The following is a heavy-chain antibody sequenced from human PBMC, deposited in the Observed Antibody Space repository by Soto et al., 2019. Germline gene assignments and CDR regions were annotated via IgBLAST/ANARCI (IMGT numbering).Heavy chain of an antibody. V-gene: IGHV1-69*01. D-gene: IGHD6-13*01. J-gene: IGHJ3*01. CDR2: IIPLFGIP. Sequence: QVQLVQSGAEVKKPGSSVKVSCKASGGTLNKHAITWVRRAPGQGLEWRGGIIPLFGIPNYPQKFQGRVTITAADPRNPSHMEWHSLTSHDPAVYYCARGGKSGWLQGAYEVWGQGTMVTVSS. CDR1: GGTLNKHA. CDR3: ARGGKSGWLQGAYEV.